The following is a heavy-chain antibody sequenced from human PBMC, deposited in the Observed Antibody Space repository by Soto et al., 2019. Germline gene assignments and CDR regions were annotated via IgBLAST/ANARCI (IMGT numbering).Heavy chain of an antibody. J-gene: IGHJ5*02. CDR3: ARDRHPMVRGVKVNWCDP. D-gene: IGHD3-10*01. Sequence: QVQLVQSGAEVKKPGASVKVSCKASGYTFTSYYMHWVRQAPGQGLEWMGIINPSGGSTSYAQKFQGRVTMTRDTSTSTVYMELSSLRSDDTAVYYCARDRHPMVRGVKVNWCDPWGQGTLVTVSS. V-gene: IGHV1-46*01. CDR2: INPSGGST. CDR1: GYTFTSYY.